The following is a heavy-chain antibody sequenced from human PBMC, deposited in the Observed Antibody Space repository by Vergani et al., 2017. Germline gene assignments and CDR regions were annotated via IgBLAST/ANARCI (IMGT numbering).Heavy chain of an antibody. Sequence: EVQLVESGGGLVQPGGSLRLSCAASGFTFSSYAMSWVRQAPGKGLEWVSAISGSGGSTYYADSVKGRFTISRDNSKNTLYLQMNSLRAEDTAVYYCARGVVAATFNSYYYYGMDVWGQGTTVTVSS. CDR1: GFTFSSYA. J-gene: IGHJ6*02. D-gene: IGHD2-15*01. CDR3: ARGVVAATFNSYYYYGMDV. CDR2: ISGSGGST. V-gene: IGHV3-23*04.